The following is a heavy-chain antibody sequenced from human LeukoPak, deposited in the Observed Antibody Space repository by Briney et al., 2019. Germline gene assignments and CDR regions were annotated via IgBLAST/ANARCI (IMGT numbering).Heavy chain of an antibody. D-gene: IGHD6-13*01. J-gene: IGHJ4*02. CDR2: ISSSGTTI. CDR1: GFTFSSYS. Sequence: AGSLRLSCAASGFTFSSYSMNWVRQAPGKGLEWVSYISSSGTTIYYADSVKGRFNISRDNAKNSLYLQMDSVRDEDTAVYYCARVWGLAVAGGEIEYWGEGTLVTVSS. CDR3: ARVWGLAVAGGEIEY. V-gene: IGHV3-48*02.